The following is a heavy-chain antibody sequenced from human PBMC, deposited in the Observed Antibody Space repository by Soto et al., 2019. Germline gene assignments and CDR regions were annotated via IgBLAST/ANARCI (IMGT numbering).Heavy chain of an antibody. Sequence: SENLSLTCTVSGGYVRSDSHYWSWIRQPPGKGLEWIGYIYYGGSTNYNPSLKSRVTISVDTSKNQFSLRLTSVTAADTAMYYCARGNWMGDYWGRGTLVTVSS. D-gene: IGHD1-20*01. CDR2: IYYGGST. CDR1: GGYVRSDSHY. J-gene: IGHJ4*02. CDR3: ARGNWMGDY. V-gene: IGHV4-61*01.